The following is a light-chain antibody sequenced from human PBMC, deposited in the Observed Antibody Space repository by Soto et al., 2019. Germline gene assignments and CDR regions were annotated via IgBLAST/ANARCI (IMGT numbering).Light chain of an antibody. CDR3: QTWGAGIQV. CDR2: VNCDGGH. Sequence: QSVLTQSPSASASLGASVKLTCTLSSGHSSYGIAWHQQQPEKGPRFLMKVNCDGGHNKGDGIPDRFSGSSSGAERYLTISSLQSEDEADYYCQTWGAGIQVFGGGTKVTVL. V-gene: IGLV4-69*01. J-gene: IGLJ3*02. CDR1: SGHSSYG.